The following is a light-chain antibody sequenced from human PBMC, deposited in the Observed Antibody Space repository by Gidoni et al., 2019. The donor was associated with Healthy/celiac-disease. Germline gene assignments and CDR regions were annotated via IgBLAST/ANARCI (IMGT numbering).Light chain of an antibody. V-gene: IGKV4-1*01. Sequence: DIVMTQSPDSLAGSLGERATINCKSSQSVLYSSNNKNYLAWSQQKPGQPPKLLIYWASTRESGVPDRFSGSGSGTDFTLTISSLQAEDVAVYYCQQYYSTPRTFGQGTKVEIK. CDR3: QQYYSTPRT. J-gene: IGKJ1*01. CDR1: QSVLYSSNNKNY. CDR2: WAS.